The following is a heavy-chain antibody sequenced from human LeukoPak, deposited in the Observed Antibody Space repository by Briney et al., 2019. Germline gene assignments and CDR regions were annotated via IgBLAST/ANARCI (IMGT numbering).Heavy chain of an antibody. CDR1: GYTFTNYG. J-gene: IGHJ4*02. CDR2: ISVYNGHT. Sequence: ASVKVSCKASGYTFTNYGISWVRQAPGQGLKWMGWISVYNGHTNYAQKLQGRVTMTTDTSTSTAYMELRSLRSDDTAIYYCARDREAAGQKLTDYWGQGTLVTVSS. D-gene: IGHD6-13*01. V-gene: IGHV1-18*01. CDR3: ARDREAAGQKLTDY.